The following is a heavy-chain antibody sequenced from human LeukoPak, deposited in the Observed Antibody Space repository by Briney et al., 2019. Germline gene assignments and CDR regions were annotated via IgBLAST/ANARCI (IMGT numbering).Heavy chain of an antibody. CDR1: GGSFSGYY. D-gene: IGHD3-22*01. CDR2: INHSGST. V-gene: IGHV4-34*01. J-gene: IGHJ3*02. Sequence: SETLSLTCAVYGGSFSGYYWSWIRQPPGKGLEWIGEINHSGSTNYNPSLKSRVTISVDTSKNQFSLKLSSVTAADTAVYYCARVHRPRPYYYDSSGYRAFDIWGQGTMVTVSS. CDR3: ARVHRPRPYYYDSSGYRAFDI.